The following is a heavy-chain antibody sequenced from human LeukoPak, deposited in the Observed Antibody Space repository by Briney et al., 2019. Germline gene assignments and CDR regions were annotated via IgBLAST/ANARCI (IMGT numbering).Heavy chain of an antibody. CDR3: AREGRVVPADY. J-gene: IGHJ4*02. V-gene: IGHV3-7*01. CDR2: IKQDGSEK. CDR1: GFTFSGYW. Sequence: PGGSLRLSCAASGFTFSGYWMSWVRQAPGKGLEWVANIKQDGSEKYYVDSVKGRFTISRDNAKNSLYPQMNSLRAEDTAVYYCAREGRVVPADYWGQGTLVTVSS. D-gene: IGHD2-2*01.